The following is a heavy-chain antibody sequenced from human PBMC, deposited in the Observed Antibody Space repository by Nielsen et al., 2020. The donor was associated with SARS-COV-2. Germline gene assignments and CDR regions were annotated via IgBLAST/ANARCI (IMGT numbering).Heavy chain of an antibody. J-gene: IGHJ4*02. CDR3: ARVLEPTRYFDY. CDR1: GGSISSGSYY. Sequence: SETLSLTCTVSGGSISSGSYYWSWIRQPAGKGLEWIGRIYTSGSTNYNPSLKSRVTISVDTSKNQFSLKLSSVTAADTAVYYCARVLEPTRYFDYWGQGTLVTVSS. V-gene: IGHV4-61*02. CDR2: IYTSGST. D-gene: IGHD1-1*01.